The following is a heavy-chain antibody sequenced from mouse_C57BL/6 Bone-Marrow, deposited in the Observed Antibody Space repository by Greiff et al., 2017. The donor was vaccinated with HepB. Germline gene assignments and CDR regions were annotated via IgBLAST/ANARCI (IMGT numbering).Heavy chain of an antibody. J-gene: IGHJ1*03. V-gene: IGHV1-63*01. CDR1: GYTFTNYW. D-gene: IGHD2-14*01. CDR2: IYPGGGYT. Sequence: QVQLQQSGAELVRPGTSVKMSCKASGYTFTNYWIGWAKQRPGHGLEWIGDIYPGGGYTNYNEKFKGKATLTADKSSSTAYMQFSSLTSEDSAIYYGARRGTEGYFDVWGTGTTVTVSS. CDR3: ARRGTEGYFDV.